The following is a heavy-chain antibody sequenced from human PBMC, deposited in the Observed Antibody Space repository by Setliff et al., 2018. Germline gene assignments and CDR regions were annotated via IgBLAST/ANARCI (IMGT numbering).Heavy chain of an antibody. V-gene: IGHV4-59*01. Sequence: NPSETLSLTCAVYGGSFSGYYWSWIRQPPGKGLEWIGYIYNSGSAIYSPSLKSRVTISVDTSKNQFSLQLSSVTAADTAVYYCASRCGGDYWGQGTLVTVSS. J-gene: IGHJ4*02. CDR2: IYNSGSA. CDR3: ASRCGGDY. CDR1: GGSFSGYY.